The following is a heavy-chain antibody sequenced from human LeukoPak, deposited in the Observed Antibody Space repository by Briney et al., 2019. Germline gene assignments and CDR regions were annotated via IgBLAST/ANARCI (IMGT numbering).Heavy chain of an antibody. CDR3: VKDGDIVVVPAAMGPFDY. D-gene: IGHD2-2*01. J-gene: IGHJ4*02. CDR2: ISSNGGST. CDR1: GFTFSSYA. Sequence: GGSLGLSCSASGFTFSSYAMHWVRQAPGKGLEYVSAISSNGGSTYYADSVKGRFTISRDNSKNTLYLQMSSLRAEDTAVYYCVKDGDIVVVPAAMGPFDYWGQGTLVTVSS. V-gene: IGHV3-64D*06.